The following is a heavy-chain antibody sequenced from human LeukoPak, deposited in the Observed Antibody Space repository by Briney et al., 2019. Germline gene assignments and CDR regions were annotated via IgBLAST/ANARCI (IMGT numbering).Heavy chain of an antibody. D-gene: IGHD3-9*01. CDR3: GKCPSGVLRYFAPIDY. CDR1: KFTFSNSG. CDR2: ISSDGSNK. Sequence: PGGSLRHSCADPKFTFSNSGITCTRQAPGKGLEWVAVISSDGSNKYYADSVKGRFTISRDNSKNTLCLQMNSLRADDTVVYYCGKCPSGVLRYFAPIDYWGQGTLVTVSS. V-gene: IGHV3-30*18. J-gene: IGHJ4*02.